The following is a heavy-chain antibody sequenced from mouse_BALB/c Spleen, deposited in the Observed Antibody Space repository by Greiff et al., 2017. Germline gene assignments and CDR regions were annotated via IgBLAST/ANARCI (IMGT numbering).Heavy chain of an antibody. V-gene: IGHV14-1*02. Sequence: DVQLQESGAELVRPGALVKLSCKASGFTIKDYYMHWVKQRPEQGLEWIGWIDPENGNTIYDPKFQGKASITADTSSNTAYLQLSSLTSEDTAVCYCARGILRRYFDVWGAGTTVTVSS. CDR2: IDPENGNT. CDR3: ARGILRRYFDV. D-gene: IGHD1-2*01. J-gene: IGHJ1*01. CDR1: GFTIKDYY.